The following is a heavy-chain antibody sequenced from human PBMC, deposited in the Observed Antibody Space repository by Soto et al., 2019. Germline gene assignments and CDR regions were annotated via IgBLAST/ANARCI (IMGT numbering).Heavy chain of an antibody. CDR1: GYTITSYG. Sequence: ASVKVSCKASGYTITSYGISWVRQDPGQGLEWMGWISAYNSNTNYAQKLQGRVTMTTDTSTSTAYMELRSLRSDYTAVYYCARSIAAAVDFDYWGQGTLVTVSS. V-gene: IGHV1-18*01. CDR2: ISAYNSNT. D-gene: IGHD6-13*01. CDR3: ARSIAAAVDFDY. J-gene: IGHJ4*02.